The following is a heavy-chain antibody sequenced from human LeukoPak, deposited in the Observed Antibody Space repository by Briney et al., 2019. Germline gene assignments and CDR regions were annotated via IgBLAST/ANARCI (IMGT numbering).Heavy chain of an antibody. Sequence: QAGGSLRLSCVVSGFDFSWSTMTWVRQPPGKGPEWVAKMHEDGTEIEFVDSAKGRFTISRDNAKSTLYLQMNSLRVEDTAVYYCATGGAPRGRFENWGQGTLVTVSS. J-gene: IGHJ4*02. V-gene: IGHV3-7*01. CDR1: GFDFSWST. CDR3: ATGGAPRGRFEN. CDR2: MHEDGTEI.